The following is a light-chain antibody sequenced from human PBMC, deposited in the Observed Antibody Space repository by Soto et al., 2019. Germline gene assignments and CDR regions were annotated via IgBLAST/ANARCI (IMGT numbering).Light chain of an antibody. Sequence: QSALTQPASVSGSPGQSITISCTGTSSDVGTYNLVSWYQQHPGKAPQLLIFDVSKRPPGVSNRFSGSKSGNTASLTISGLPAEDEADYYCCSYTISSTWVFGGGTKLTVL. V-gene: IGLV2-23*02. CDR1: SSDVGTYNL. J-gene: IGLJ3*02. CDR3: CSYTISSTWV. CDR2: DVS.